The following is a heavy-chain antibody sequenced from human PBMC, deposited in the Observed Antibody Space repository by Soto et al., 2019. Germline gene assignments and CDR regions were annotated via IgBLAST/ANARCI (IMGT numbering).Heavy chain of an antibody. V-gene: IGHV1-18*04. Sequence: ASIKFSSNSSGYTFTSYAISWVLHPPAQAIEWMGWISAYNGDTNYAQKLQGRVTMTTDTSTSTAYMELRSLRSDDTAVYYCARVKAAAGLYYYYYGMDVWGQGNTVTASS. CDR1: GYTFTSYA. D-gene: IGHD6-13*01. CDR3: ARVKAAAGLYYYYYGMDV. J-gene: IGHJ6*02. CDR2: ISAYNGDT.